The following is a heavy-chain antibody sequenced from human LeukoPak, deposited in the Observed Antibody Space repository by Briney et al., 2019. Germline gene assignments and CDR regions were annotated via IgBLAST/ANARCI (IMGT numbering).Heavy chain of an antibody. V-gene: IGHV3-74*01. CDR3: ARDVAGADSY. CDR1: GYSFRSYW. CDR2: IDTAGGTT. Sequence: GGSLRLSCAASGYSFRSYWMHWVRQAPGKGLVWVSRIDTAGGTTDYADSVKGRFTIYRDNGQNTLHLQMNSLRAEDTAVYYCARDVAGADSYWGQGALVTVSS. D-gene: IGHD6-19*01. J-gene: IGHJ4*02.